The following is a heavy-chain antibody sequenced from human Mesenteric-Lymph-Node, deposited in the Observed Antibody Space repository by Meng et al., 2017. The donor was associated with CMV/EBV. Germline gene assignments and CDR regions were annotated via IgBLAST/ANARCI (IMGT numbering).Heavy chain of an antibody. Sequence: GESLKISCAASGFTFSSYAMSWVRQAPGKGLEWVSAISGSGGSTYYADSVKGRFTISRDNSENTLYLQMNSLRTEDTAVYYCARESDSSGYYPDGFDIWGQGTMVTVSS. D-gene: IGHD3-22*01. CDR1: GFTFSSYA. CDR2: ISGSGGST. J-gene: IGHJ3*02. V-gene: IGHV3-23*01. CDR3: ARESDSSGYYPDGFDI.